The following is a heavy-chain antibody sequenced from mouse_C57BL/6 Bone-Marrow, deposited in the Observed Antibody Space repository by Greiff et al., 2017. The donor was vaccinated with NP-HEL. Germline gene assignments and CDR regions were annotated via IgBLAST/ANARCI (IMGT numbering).Heavy chain of an antibody. Sequence: QVQLQQPGAELAKPGASVKLSCKASGYTFTSYWMQWVKQRPGQGLEWIGEIDPSDSYTNYNQKFKGKATLTVDTSSSTAYMQLSSLTSEDSAVYYCASPIYDGYYGEIMDYWGQGTSVTVSS. J-gene: IGHJ4*01. CDR2: IDPSDSYT. D-gene: IGHD2-3*01. V-gene: IGHV1-50*01. CDR1: GYTFTSYW. CDR3: ASPIYDGYYGEIMDY.